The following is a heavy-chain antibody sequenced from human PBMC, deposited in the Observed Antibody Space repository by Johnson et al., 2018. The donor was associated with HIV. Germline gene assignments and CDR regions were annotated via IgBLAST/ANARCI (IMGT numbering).Heavy chain of an antibody. CDR2: MWYDGSHL. CDR1: GFTLSSHG. J-gene: IGHJ3*02. V-gene: IGHV3-33*01. CDR3: TRDRIQIWSYVGTFDT. Sequence: QVQPVESGGGVVQPGRSLTLSCAASGFTLSSHGIHWVRQAPGKGLAWVAIMWYDGSHLGCADSVKDRFTISRDVSKNTVDLQMSSLKPEDTAVYYCTRDRIQIWSYVGTFDTWGPGALVTVSS. D-gene: IGHD5-18*01.